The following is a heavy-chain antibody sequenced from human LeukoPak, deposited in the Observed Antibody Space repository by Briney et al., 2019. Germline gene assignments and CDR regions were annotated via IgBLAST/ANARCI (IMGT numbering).Heavy chain of an antibody. V-gene: IGHV3-7*01. Sequence: GGSLRLSCEASGFTFGTFWMSWVRQAPGKGLEWVANIKQGGSEKNYVDSVKGRFTISRDNAKNSLYLQMNSLRAEDTAVYYCARNGNYACFDYWGQGTLVTVSS. J-gene: IGHJ4*02. D-gene: IGHD1-7*01. CDR3: ARNGNYACFDY. CDR1: GFTFGTFW. CDR2: IKQGGSEK.